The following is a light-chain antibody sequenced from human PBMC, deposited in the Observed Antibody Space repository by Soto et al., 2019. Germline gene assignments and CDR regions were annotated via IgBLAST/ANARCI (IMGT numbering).Light chain of an antibody. CDR1: SSNIPNNY. J-gene: IGLJ2*01. Sequence: QSVLTQPPSVSAAPGQRVTISCSGSSSNIPNNYVSWYQQLPRTGPTLLIYDNDNRPSGIPYRYSGSQPGTAATLGVTGLQTGDEADYYCATWYSSLSGVVFGGGTKLTVL. CDR2: DND. CDR3: ATWYSSLSGVV. V-gene: IGLV1-51*01.